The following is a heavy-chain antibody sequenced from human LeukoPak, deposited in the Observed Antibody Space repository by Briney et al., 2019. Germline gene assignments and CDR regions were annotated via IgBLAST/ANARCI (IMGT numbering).Heavy chain of an antibody. V-gene: IGHV3-11*01. J-gene: IGHJ4*02. CDR1: GFTFSDYY. Sequence: PGGSLRLSCAASGFTFSDYYMSWIRQAPGKGLEWVSYISSSGSTIYYADPVKGRFTIPRDNAKNSLYLQMNSLRAEDTAVYYCARVRYSGSYVDYWGQGTLVSVSS. CDR2: ISSSGSTI. D-gene: IGHD1-26*01. CDR3: ARVRYSGSYVDY.